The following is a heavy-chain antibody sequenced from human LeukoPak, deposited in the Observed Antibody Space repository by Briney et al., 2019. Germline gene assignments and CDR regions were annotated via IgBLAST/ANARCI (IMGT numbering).Heavy chain of an antibody. Sequence: PSETLSLTCTVSGGSTSSSSYYWGWIRQPPGKGLEWIGSIYYSGSTYYNPSLKSRVTISVDTSKNQFSLKLSSVTAADTAVYYCARGRYDILTGARLYYFDYWGQGTLVTVSS. V-gene: IGHV4-39*07. D-gene: IGHD3-9*01. J-gene: IGHJ4*02. CDR1: GGSTSSSSYY. CDR2: IYYSGST. CDR3: ARGRYDILTGARLYYFDY.